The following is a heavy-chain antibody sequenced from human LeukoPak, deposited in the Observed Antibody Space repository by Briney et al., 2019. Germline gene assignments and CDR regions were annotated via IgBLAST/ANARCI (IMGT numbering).Heavy chain of an antibody. CDR3: ARAPGHSSILFDY. D-gene: IGHD6-13*01. J-gene: IGHJ4*02. CDR2: IYYSGST. CDR1: SGSIRNYY. Sequence: SETLSLTCSVSSGSIRNYYWSWIRQPPGKGLEWIGYIYYSGSTNYNPSLKSRVTMSVDTSKNHFSLNLNPVTAADTAVYYCARAPGHSSILFDYWGQGTLVTVSS. V-gene: IGHV4-59*12.